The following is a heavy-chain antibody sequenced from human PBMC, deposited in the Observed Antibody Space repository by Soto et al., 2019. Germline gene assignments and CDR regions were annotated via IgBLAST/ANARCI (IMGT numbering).Heavy chain of an antibody. V-gene: IGHV3-48*02. D-gene: IGHD2-15*01. J-gene: IGHJ6*02. CDR2: ISSSSSTI. Sequence: PGGSLRLSCAASGFTFSSYSMNWVRQAPGKGLEWVSYISSSSSTIYYADSVKGRFTISRDNAKNSLYLQMNSLRDEDTAVYYCARIGYCSGGSCRERYYYGMDVWGQGTTVTVSS. CDR1: GFTFSSYS. CDR3: ARIGYCSGGSCRERYYYGMDV.